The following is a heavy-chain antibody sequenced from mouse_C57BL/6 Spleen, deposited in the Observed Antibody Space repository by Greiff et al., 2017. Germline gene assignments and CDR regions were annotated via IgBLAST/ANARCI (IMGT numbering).Heavy chain of an antibody. D-gene: IGHD4-1*01. CDR2: IDPENGDT. J-gene: IGHJ2*01. CDR3: TTEAGIFDY. Sequence: EVQLQQSGAELVRPGASVKLSCTASGFNIKDDYMHWVKQRPEQGLEWIGWIDPENGDTEYASKFQGKATITADPSSNTAYLQLSSLTSEDTAVYYCTTEAGIFDYWGQGTTLTVSS. CDR1: GFNIKDDY. V-gene: IGHV14-4*01.